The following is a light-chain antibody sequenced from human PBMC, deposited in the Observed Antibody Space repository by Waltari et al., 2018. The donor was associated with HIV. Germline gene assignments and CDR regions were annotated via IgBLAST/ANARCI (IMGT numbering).Light chain of an antibody. V-gene: IGLV1-51*02. J-gene: IGLJ2*01. CDR3: GTWDTSLSAGV. CDR1: SSNIGNNY. Sequence: QSVLTQPPSVSAAPGQKVNISCSGSSSNIGNNYVSWYQQLPGTAPKLLISENNKRPSGLPDRFSVSKSGTSATLCITGLQTGDEADYYCGTWDTSLSAGVFGGGTKLTVL. CDR2: ENN.